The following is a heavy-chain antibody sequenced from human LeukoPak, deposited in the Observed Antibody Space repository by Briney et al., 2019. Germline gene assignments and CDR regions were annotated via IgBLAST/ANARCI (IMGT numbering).Heavy chain of an antibody. Sequence: SETLSLTCTVSGGSISSYYWSWIRQPPGKGLDWIGNIYYTGRTYYNPSLKSRVTISVNTSKNQFSLKLSSVTAADTAIYYCARERYSSNIDYWGQGTLVTVSS. D-gene: IGHD6-19*01. CDR3: ARERYSSNIDY. CDR2: IYYTGRT. J-gene: IGHJ4*02. CDR1: GGSISSYY. V-gene: IGHV4-59*12.